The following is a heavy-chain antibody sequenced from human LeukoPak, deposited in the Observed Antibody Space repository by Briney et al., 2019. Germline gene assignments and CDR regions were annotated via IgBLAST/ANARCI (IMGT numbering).Heavy chain of an antibody. CDR2: ISGSGGDT. V-gene: IGHV3-23*01. Sequence: GGSLRLSCAASGFTFSSHSMNWVRQAPGKGPEWVSAISGSGGDTYYADSVKGRFTISRDNSKNTLYLQMNSLRAEDTAVYYCAKKGATTGDFDYWGQGTLVTVSS. J-gene: IGHJ4*02. D-gene: IGHD1-26*01. CDR1: GFTFSSHS. CDR3: AKKGATTGDFDY.